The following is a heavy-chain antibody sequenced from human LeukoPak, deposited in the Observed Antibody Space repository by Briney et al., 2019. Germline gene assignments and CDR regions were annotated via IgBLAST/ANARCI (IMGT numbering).Heavy chain of an antibody. V-gene: IGHV4-59*08. J-gene: IGHJ6*02. CDR1: GGSISSYY. CDR2: IYYSGGT. Sequence: SETLSLTCTVSGGSISSYYWSWIRQPAGKGLEWIGYIYYSGGTNYNPSLKSRVTISVDTSKNQFSLKLSSVTAADTAVYYCARKPSSGPGYYYVYGMDVWGQGTTVTVSS. CDR3: ARKPSSGPGYYYVYGMDV.